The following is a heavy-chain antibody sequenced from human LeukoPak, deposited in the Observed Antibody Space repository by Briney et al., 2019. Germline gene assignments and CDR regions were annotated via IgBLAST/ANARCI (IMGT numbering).Heavy chain of an antibody. CDR1: GFTFDDYA. CDR3: AKDIISSWYGGMDV. D-gene: IGHD6-13*01. Sequence: GGSLRLSCAASGFTFDDYAMHWVRQAPGKGLEWVSGISWNSGSIGYADSVKGRFTISRDNAKNSLYLQMNSLRAEDTALYYCAKDIISSWYGGMDVWGQGTTVTVSS. V-gene: IGHV3-9*01. CDR2: ISWNSGSI. J-gene: IGHJ6*02.